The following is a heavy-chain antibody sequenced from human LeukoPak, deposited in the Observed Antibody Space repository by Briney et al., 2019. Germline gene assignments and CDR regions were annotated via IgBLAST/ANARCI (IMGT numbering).Heavy chain of an antibody. J-gene: IGHJ4*02. Sequence: ASVKVSCKASGGTFSSYAISWVRQAPGQGLEWMGGIIPIFGTANYAQKFQGRVTITTDESTSTAYMELSSLRSEDAAVYYCARARRRGGNSMPIFDYWGQGTLVTVSS. V-gene: IGHV1-69*05. CDR1: GGTFSSYA. CDR2: IIPIFGTA. CDR3: ARARRRGGNSMPIFDY. D-gene: IGHD4-23*01.